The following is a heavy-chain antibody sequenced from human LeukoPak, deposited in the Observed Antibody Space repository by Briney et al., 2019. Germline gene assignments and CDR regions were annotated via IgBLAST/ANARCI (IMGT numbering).Heavy chain of an antibody. V-gene: IGHV3-30-3*01. CDR1: GFTFSSYS. Sequence: GGSLRLSCAASGFTFSSYSMRWVRQAPGKGLEWVAVISDDGSKRSYADSVKGRFTISRDNSTNTLYLQMNSPRVEDTAVYYCARDGGYCSSTTCYFDSWGQGTLVTVSS. CDR2: ISDDGSKR. CDR3: ARDGGYCSSTTCYFDS. J-gene: IGHJ4*02. D-gene: IGHD2-2*01.